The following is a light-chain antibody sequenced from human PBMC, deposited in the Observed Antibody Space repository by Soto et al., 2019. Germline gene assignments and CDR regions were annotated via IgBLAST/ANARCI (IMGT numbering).Light chain of an antibody. CDR1: QSVSSSY. CDR3: QQYGSSPRT. Sequence: EIVLTQSPGALSLSPGERATLSCGASQSVSSSYLAWYQQKPGQAPRLLLYGASTRATGIPDRFSGSGSGTDFTLTISRLEPEDVAVYYCQQYGSSPRTFGQGTQVDIK. V-gene: IGKV3-20*01. CDR2: GAS. J-gene: IGKJ1*01.